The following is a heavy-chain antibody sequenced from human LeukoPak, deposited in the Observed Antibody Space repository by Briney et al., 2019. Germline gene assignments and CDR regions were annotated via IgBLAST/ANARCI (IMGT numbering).Heavy chain of an antibody. J-gene: IGHJ4*02. V-gene: IGHV3-30*03. CDR2: ISYDGSNK. CDR1: GFTFSSYG. Sequence: GGSLRLSCAASGFTFSSYGMHWVRQAPGKGLEWVAVISYDGSNKYYADSVKGRFTISRDNSKNTLYLQMNSLRAEDTAVYYCARARVGYYGSGSYGYWGQGTLVTVSS. CDR3: ARARVGYYGSGSYGY. D-gene: IGHD3-10*01.